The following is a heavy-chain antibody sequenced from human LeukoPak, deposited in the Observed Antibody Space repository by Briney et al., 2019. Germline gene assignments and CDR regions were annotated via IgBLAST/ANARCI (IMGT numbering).Heavy chain of an antibody. CDR1: GFTFSSYS. CDR3: ARGHSMDV. J-gene: IGHJ6*02. V-gene: IGHV3-48*02. Sequence: GGSLRLSCAASGFTFSSYSMNWVRQAPGKGLEWVSYITLSSTTIYYAGSVKGRFTISRDNAKNSLYLQVSSLRDEDTAVYYCARGHSMDVWGQGTTVTVSS. CDR2: ITLSSTTI.